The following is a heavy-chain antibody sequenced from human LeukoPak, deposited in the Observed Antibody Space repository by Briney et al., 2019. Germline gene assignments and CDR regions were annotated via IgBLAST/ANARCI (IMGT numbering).Heavy chain of an antibody. J-gene: IGHJ4*02. CDR3: AREGCGSTTCYLYFDY. Sequence: ASVKVSCKASDYTFTSHGFSWVRQAPGQGLEWMGWISAYNGNTAYAQNLQARVTMTTDASTSTAYMELRSLTSDDTAMYYCAREGCGSTTCYLYFDYWGQGTLVTVSS. V-gene: IGHV1-18*01. D-gene: IGHD2-2*01. CDR1: DYTFTSHG. CDR2: ISAYNGNT.